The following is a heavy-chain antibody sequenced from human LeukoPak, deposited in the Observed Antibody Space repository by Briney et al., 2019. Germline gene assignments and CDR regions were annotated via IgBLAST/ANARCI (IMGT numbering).Heavy chain of an antibody. CDR1: GFTFSSYA. J-gene: IGHJ4*02. CDR2: ISGSGGST. Sequence: GRPLRLSCAASGFTFSSYAMSWVRQAPGKGLEWVSAISGSGGSTYYADSVKGRFTISRDNSKNTLYLQMNSLRAEDTAVYYCAKGSGSYEGYFDYWGQGTLVTVSS. V-gene: IGHV3-23*01. D-gene: IGHD1-26*01. CDR3: AKGSGSYEGYFDY.